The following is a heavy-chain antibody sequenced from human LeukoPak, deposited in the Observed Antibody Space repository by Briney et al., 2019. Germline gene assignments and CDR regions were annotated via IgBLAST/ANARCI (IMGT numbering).Heavy chain of an antibody. J-gene: IGHJ4*02. CDR2: ISSSGSTI. D-gene: IGHD6-19*01. CDR3: ARSDSGSGWLGDY. Sequence: PGGSLRLSCAASGFTFSSYEMNWVRQAPGKGLEWVSYISSSGSTIYYADSVKGRFTISRDNAKNSLYLQMNSLRAEDTALYYCARSDSGSGWLGDYWGQGTLVTVFS. V-gene: IGHV3-48*03. CDR1: GFTFSSYE.